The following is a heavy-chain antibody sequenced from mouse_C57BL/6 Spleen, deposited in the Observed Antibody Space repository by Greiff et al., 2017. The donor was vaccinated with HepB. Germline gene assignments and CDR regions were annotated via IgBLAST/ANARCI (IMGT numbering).Heavy chain of an antibody. Sequence: QVQLKESGAELARPGASVKMSCKASGYTFTSYTMHWVKQRPGQGLEWIGDINPSSGYTKYNQKFKDKATLTADKSSSTAYMQLSSLTSEDSAVYYCARAEKSWYFDVWGTGTTVTVSS. D-gene: IGHD3-3*01. CDR2: INPSSGYT. CDR3: ARAEKSWYFDV. CDR1: GYTFTSYT. J-gene: IGHJ1*03. V-gene: IGHV1-4*01.